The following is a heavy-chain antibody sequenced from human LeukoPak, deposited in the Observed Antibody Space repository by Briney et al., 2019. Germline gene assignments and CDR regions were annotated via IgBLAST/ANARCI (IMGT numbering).Heavy chain of an antibody. J-gene: IGHJ3*02. CDR3: ARDNPYLRGYSYGYDCGAFYI. D-gene: IGHD5-18*01. CDR2: INHSGST. V-gene: IGHV4-34*01. Sequence: PSQTLSLTCAVYGGSFSGYYWSWIRQPPGKGLEWIGEINHSGSTNYNPSLTSRVTISVDTSKNQFSLKLSSVTAAGTAVYYRARDNPYLRGYSYGYDCGAFYIWGQRKMGTVSS. CDR1: GGSFSGYY.